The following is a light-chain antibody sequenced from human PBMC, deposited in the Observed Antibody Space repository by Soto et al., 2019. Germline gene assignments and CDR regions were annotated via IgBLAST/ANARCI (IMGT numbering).Light chain of an antibody. CDR1: QSISSY. Sequence: DIQMTQSPSSLSASVGDRVTITCRASQSISSYLNGYQQKPGKAPKLLIYAASSLQSGVPSRLSGSGSGTDFTLTISSLQPEDFATYYCQQSYSTPRTFGQGTQLEIK. CDR3: QQSYSTPRT. V-gene: IGKV1-39*01. J-gene: IGKJ2*01. CDR2: AAS.